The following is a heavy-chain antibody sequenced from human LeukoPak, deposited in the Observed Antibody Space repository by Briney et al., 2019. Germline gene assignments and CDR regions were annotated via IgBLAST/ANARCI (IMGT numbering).Heavy chain of an antibody. D-gene: IGHD4-23*01. V-gene: IGHV3-23*01. Sequence: GGSLRLSCAASGFTFSSYAMNWVRQAPGKGLEWVSTLNDRGVSTYYADSVKGRFTISRDNSKNTLFLQMNCLRVEDTAVYYCAKLTSVGWAYDIWGQGTVVTVST. J-gene: IGHJ3*02. CDR1: GFTFSSYA. CDR3: AKLTSVGWAYDI. CDR2: LNDRGVST.